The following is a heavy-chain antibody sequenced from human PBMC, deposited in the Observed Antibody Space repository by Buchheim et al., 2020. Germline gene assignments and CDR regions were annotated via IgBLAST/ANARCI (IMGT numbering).Heavy chain of an antibody. J-gene: IGHJ4*02. D-gene: IGHD2-15*01. CDR1: GFTFSSYA. Sequence: VQLLESGGGLVQPGGSLRLSCAASGFTFSSYAMSWVRQAPGKGLEWVAVIWYDGSNKYYADSVKGRFTISRDNSKNTLYLQMNSLRAEDTAVYYCARPYCSGGSCYFDYWGQGTL. CDR3: ARPYCSGGSCYFDY. CDR2: IWYDGSNK. V-gene: IGHV3-33*08.